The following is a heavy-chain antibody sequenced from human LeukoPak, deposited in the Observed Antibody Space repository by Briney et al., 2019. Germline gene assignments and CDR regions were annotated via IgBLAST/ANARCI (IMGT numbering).Heavy chain of an antibody. CDR2: IYYSGST. CDR3: ARDDYYEGGFDY. J-gene: IGHJ4*02. CDR1: GGSISRYY. Sequence: SETLSLTCTVSGGSISRYYWSWIRQPPGKGLEWIGYIYYSGSTNYNPSLKSRVTISVDTSKNQFSLKLSSVTAADTAAYYCARDDYYEGGFDYWGQGTLVTVSS. V-gene: IGHV4-59*01. D-gene: IGHD3-22*01.